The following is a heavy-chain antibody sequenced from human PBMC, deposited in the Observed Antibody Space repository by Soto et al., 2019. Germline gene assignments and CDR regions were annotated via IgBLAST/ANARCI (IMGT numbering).Heavy chain of an antibody. D-gene: IGHD2-15*01. J-gene: IGHJ4*02. CDR1: GGSTNSNNYY. CDR2: IYYDGST. Sequence: SETLSLTCTVSGGSTNSNNYYWAWIRQPPGKGLAWIASIYYDGSTYYDTSLKSRVTISRDTSKNQFSLRLTSMTAADTAVYYCAKVVVAATRHSDFDSWGQGTLVTVSS. CDR3: AKVVVAATRHSDFDS. V-gene: IGHV4-39*02.